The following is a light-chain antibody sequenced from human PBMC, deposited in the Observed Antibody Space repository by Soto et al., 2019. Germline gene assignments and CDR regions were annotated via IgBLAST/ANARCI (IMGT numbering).Light chain of an antibody. CDR3: QQPDYWRIT. CDR1: ETVISN. Sequence: IGMTHSPATLSVSPGERATLSRMAIETVISNLAWYQVKPGQAPRLLIYCLSTRATGIPARFSGSGSGTDFTLTINNLEPEDFAVYYCQQPDYWRITFGQG. J-gene: IGKJ5*01. V-gene: IGKV3-15*01. CDR2: CLS.